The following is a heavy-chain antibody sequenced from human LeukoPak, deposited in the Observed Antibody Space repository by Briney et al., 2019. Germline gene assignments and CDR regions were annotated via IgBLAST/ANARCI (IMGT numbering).Heavy chain of an antibody. D-gene: IGHD2-21*02. CDR2: INPSGGRT. CDR3: ARCLRGGDFVAQDAFGI. J-gene: IGHJ3*02. V-gene: IGHV1-46*01. Sequence: ASVKVSCKASGYTFTSYYMHWARQAPGQGLEWMGIINPSGGRTSYAQKFQGRVTMTRDTSTSTVYMELSSLRSEDTAVYYCARCLRGGDFVAQDAFGIWGQGTMVTVSS. CDR1: GYTFTSYY.